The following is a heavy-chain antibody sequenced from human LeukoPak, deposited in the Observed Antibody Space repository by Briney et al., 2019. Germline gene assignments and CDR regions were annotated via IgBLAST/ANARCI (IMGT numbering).Heavy chain of an antibody. V-gene: IGHV3-33*01. CDR2: IWYDGSNK. CDR1: GFTFGDYA. D-gene: IGHD3-9*01. Sequence: GGSLRLSCTASGFTFGDYAMSWFRQAPGKGLEWVAVIWYDGSNKYYADSVKGRFTISRDNSKNTLYLQMNSLRAEDTAVYYCVRDPYDDSLRPGPPEFDYWGQGTLVTVSS. J-gene: IGHJ4*02. CDR3: VRDPYDDSLRPGPPEFDY.